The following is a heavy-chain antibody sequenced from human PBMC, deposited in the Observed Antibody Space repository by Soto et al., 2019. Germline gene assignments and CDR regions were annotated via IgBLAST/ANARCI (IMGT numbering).Heavy chain of an antibody. CDR3: ARAAHMILLWFGEERGMDV. V-gene: IGHV4-39*01. CDR1: GGSISSTNYY. D-gene: IGHD3-10*01. J-gene: IGHJ6*02. CDR2: IYYSGST. Sequence: PSETLSLTCTVSGGSISSTNYYWGWIRQPPGKGLEWIGSIYYSGSTYYNPSLKSRVTISVDTSKNQFSLKLSSVTAADTAVYYCARAAHMILLWFGEERGMDVWGQGTTVTVSS.